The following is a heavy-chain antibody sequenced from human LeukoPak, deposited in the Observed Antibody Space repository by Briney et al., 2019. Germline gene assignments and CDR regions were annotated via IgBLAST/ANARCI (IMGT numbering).Heavy chain of an antibody. CDR1: GGSISGGDYY. CDR2: IYYSGST. J-gene: IGHJ4*02. V-gene: IGHV4-31*03. Sequence: PSQTLSLTCTVSGGSISGGDYYWSWIRQHPGKGLEWIGYIYYSGSTNYNPSLKSRVTISVDTSKNQFSLKLSSVTAADTAVYYCARAWEPHPQRHTTSYFDYWGQGTLVTVSS. CDR3: ARAWEPHPQRHTTSYFDY. D-gene: IGHD1-26*01.